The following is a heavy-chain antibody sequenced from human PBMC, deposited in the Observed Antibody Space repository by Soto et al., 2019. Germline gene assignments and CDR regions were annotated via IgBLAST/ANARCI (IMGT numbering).Heavy chain of an antibody. CDR2: XVXGXGXT. CDR1: GFLFSSSA. CDR3: AAARLSGYSL. D-gene: IGHD5-12*01. V-gene: IGHV1-58*01. Sequence: ASVKVSCKTSGFLFSSSAVHLVRQSRGQRLEXIXXXVXGXGXTXXXXRFQDRVIITKDMSTNTAYMELSSLRSEDTAIYYCAAARLSGYSLWGQGTLVTVSS. J-gene: IGHJ3*01.